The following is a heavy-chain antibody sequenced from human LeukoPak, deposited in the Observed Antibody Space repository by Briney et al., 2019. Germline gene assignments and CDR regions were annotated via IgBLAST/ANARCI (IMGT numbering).Heavy chain of an antibody. CDR3: ARVWRGNYYDY. Sequence: GGSLRLSCAASGFTFSNYAMSWVRQAPGKGLEWIPSISTGDSTYYADSVKGRFTISRDNSKNTLSLQMNSLRAEDTAIYYCARVWRGNYYDYWGQGTLVTVSS. D-gene: IGHD1-1*01. CDR1: GFTFSNYA. J-gene: IGHJ4*02. V-gene: IGHV3-23*01. CDR2: ISTGDST.